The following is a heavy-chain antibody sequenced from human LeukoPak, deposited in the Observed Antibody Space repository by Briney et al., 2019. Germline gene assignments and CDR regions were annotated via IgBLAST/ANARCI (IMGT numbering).Heavy chain of an antibody. CDR3: AKGPTPGEVDY. V-gene: IGHV3-23*01. J-gene: IGHJ4*02. CDR1: GFTFSSYA. CDR2: ISGSGGST. D-gene: IGHD3-10*01. Sequence: GGSLRLSCTASGFTFSSYAMSWVRQAPGKGLEWVSVISGSGGSTFYGDSVKGRFTISRDNSKNTLYLQMNSLRAEDTAVYYCAKGPTPGEVDYWGQGTLVTVSS.